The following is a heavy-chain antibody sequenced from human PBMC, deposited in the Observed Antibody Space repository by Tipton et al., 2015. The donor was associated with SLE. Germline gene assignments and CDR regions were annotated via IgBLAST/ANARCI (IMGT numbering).Heavy chain of an antibody. D-gene: IGHD1-7*01. CDR3: ARGWDYLDQAGIDY. J-gene: IGHJ4*02. CDR1: GGSISSHS. CDR2: IYYSGST. Sequence: TLSLTCTVSGGSISSHSWSWIRQPPGKGLEWIGYIYYSGSTNYSPSLKSRVTISVDTSKNQFSLKLSSVTAADTAVYYCARGWDYLDQAGIDYWGQGTLVTVSS. V-gene: IGHV4-59*11.